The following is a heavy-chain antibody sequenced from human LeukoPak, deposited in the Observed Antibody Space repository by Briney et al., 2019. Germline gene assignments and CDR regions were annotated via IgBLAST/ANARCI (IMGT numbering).Heavy chain of an antibody. D-gene: IGHD5-18*01. CDR3: ARLNGYSFYYYYMDV. Sequence: SETLSLTCTVSGGSISSSSYYWGWIRQPPGKGLEWIGSIYYSGSTYYNPSLKSRVTISVDTSKNQFSLKLSSVTAADTAVYYCARLNGYSFYYYYMDVWGKGTTVTVSS. V-gene: IGHV4-39*01. J-gene: IGHJ6*03. CDR2: IYYSGST. CDR1: GGSISSSSYY.